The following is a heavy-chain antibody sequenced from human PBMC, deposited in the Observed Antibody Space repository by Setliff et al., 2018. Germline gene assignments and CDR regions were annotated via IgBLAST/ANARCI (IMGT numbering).Heavy chain of an antibody. CDR3: ATLSKDLNY. CDR2: IWHDGTNK. CDR1: GLTLINNG. V-gene: IGHV3-33*01. D-gene: IGHD3-3*01. J-gene: IGHJ4*02. Sequence: GGSLRLSCAASGLTLINNGFHWVRQAPGKGLEWVAIIWHDGTNKYYADSVKGRFDISRGSSKNTVYLQMNSLTAEDTAMYYCATLSKDLNYWGQGTLVTVSS.